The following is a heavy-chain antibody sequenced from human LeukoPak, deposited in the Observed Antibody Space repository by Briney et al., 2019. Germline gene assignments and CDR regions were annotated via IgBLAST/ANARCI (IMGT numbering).Heavy chain of an antibody. CDR2: INHSGST. D-gene: IGHD1-26*01. Sequence: PSETLSLTCTVSGGSISSYYWSWIRQPPGKGLEWIGEINHSGSTNYNPSLKSRVTISVDTSKNQFSLKLSSVTAADTAVYYCARVVGATWYFDYWGQGTLVTVSS. J-gene: IGHJ4*02. V-gene: IGHV4-34*01. CDR3: ARVVGATWYFDY. CDR1: GGSISSYY.